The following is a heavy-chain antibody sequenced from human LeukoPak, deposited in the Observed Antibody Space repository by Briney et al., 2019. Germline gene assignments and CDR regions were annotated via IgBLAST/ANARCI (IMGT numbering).Heavy chain of an antibody. CDR3: ARGGGLDV. Sequence: GGSLRLSCAASGFTFSSHAIHWVRQAPGKGLEWVAVIWFDGSNKYYVDSVKGRFTISRDNSKNTVYLQMDSLRAEDTAVYYCARGGGLDVWGQGATVTVSS. CDR2: IWFDGSNK. CDR1: GFTFSSHA. V-gene: IGHV3-33*01. J-gene: IGHJ6*02. D-gene: IGHD3-16*01.